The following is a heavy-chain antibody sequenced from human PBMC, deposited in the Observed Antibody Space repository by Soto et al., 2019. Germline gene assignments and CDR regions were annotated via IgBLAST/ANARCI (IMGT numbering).Heavy chain of an antibody. V-gene: IGHV3-23*01. CDR2: ISDSGVTT. Sequence: EVQLLESGGGLVQPGGSLRLSCAASGFTFSSYAMSWVRQAPGRGLEGGSGISDSGVTTYYADSVKGRFTVSRDNSKHTLYLQMNSLRADDAAVYYCAKAYRSYLVPSRVNWFDPWGQGTLVTVSS. D-gene: IGHD2-2*01. CDR1: GFTFSSYA. J-gene: IGHJ5*02. CDR3: AKAYRSYLVPSRVNWFDP.